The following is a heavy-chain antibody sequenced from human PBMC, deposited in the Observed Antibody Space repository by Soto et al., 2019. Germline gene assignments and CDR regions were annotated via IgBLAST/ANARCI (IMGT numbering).Heavy chain of an antibody. CDR1: GGSISSYY. Sequence: ASETLSLTCTVSGGSISSYYWSWIRQPPGKGLEWIGYIYYSGSTNYNPSLKSRVTISVDTSKNQFSLKLSSVTAADTAVYYCARDQTVGSGSYYNYYYYGMDVWGQGTTVTVSS. CDR3: ARDQTVGSGSYYNYYYYGMDV. CDR2: IYYSGST. J-gene: IGHJ6*02. D-gene: IGHD3-10*01. V-gene: IGHV4-59*01.